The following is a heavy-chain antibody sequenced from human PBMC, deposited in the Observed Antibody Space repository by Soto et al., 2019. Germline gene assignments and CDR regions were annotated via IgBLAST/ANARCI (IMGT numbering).Heavy chain of an antibody. CDR3: ARARPYDYVWGSYRTFDY. V-gene: IGHV4-38-2*01. CDR1: GYSISSGYY. D-gene: IGHD3-16*02. CDR2: IYHSGST. Sequence: SETLSLTCAVSGYSISSGYYWGWIRQPPGKGLEWIGSIYHSGSTYYNPSLKSRVTISVDTSKNQFSLKLSSVTAADTAVYYCARARPYDYVWGSYRTFDYWGQGTLVTVSS. J-gene: IGHJ4*02.